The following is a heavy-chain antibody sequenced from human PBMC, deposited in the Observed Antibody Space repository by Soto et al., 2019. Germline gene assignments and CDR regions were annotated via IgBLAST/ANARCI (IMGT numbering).Heavy chain of an antibody. CDR1: GFTFSSYW. CDR3: ARESPYYYYYYMDV. CDR2: INSDGSST. Sequence: GGSLRLSCAASGFTFSSYWMHWVRQAPGKGLVWVSRINSDGSSTSYADSVKGRFTISRDNAKNTLYLQMNSLRAEDTAVYYCARESPYYYYYYMDVWGKGTTVTVSS. V-gene: IGHV3-74*01. J-gene: IGHJ6*03.